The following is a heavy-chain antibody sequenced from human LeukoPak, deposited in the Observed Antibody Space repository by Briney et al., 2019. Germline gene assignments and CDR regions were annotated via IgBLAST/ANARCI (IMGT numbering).Heavy chain of an antibody. V-gene: IGHV3-30*03. Sequence: GRSLRLSCAASGFTFSSYGMHWVRQAPGKGLEWVAVISYDGSNKYYADSVKGRFTISRDNSKNTLYLQMNSLRAEDTAVYYCARGTWNYAGFGVDYWGQGTLVTVSS. D-gene: IGHD1-7*01. J-gene: IGHJ4*02. CDR3: ARGTWNYAGFGVDY. CDR2: ISYDGSNK. CDR1: GFTFSSYG.